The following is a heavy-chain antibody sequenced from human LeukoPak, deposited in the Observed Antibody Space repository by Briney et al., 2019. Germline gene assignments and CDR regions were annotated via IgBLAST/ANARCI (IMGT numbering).Heavy chain of an antibody. CDR2: INYSGGT. CDR3: ASTICISTSCYPGVVDY. CDR1: GGSFSDYY. J-gene: IGHJ4*02. Sequence: SETLSLTCAVYGGSFSDYYWSWIRQSPGKGLEWIGEINYSGGTNFDSSLKSRVTISVDTSKNQFSLKLSSVTAADTAVYYCASTICISTSCYPGVVDYWGQGTLVTVSS. D-gene: IGHD2-2*01. V-gene: IGHV4-34*01.